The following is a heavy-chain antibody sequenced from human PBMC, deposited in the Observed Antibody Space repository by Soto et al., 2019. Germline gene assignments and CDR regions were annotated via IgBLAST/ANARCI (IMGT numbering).Heavy chain of an antibody. CDR2: IYSGGST. Sequence: GGSLRLSCAASGFTVSSNYMSWVRQAPGKGLEWVSVIYSGGSTYYADSVKGRFTISRDNSKNTLYLQMNSLRAEDTAVYYCARAKLTKEAVAGTFAAFDIWGQGTMVTVSS. D-gene: IGHD6-19*01. J-gene: IGHJ3*02. V-gene: IGHV3-66*01. CDR1: GFTVSSNY. CDR3: ARAKLTKEAVAGTFAAFDI.